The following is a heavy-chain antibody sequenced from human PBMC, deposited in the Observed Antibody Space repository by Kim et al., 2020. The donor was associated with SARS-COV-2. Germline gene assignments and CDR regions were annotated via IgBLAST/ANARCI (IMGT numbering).Heavy chain of an antibody. D-gene: IGHD3-22*01. J-gene: IGHJ4*02. CDR2: INNDGSST. CDR3: TSHYYDTSGYYSY. CDR1: GFTFSSYW. Sequence: GGSLRLSCAASGFTFSSYWMHWVRQVPGKGLVWVSRINNDGSSTNYADSVKGRFTISRDNAKDTLYLQMNSLRAEDTAVYYCTSHYYDTSGYYSYWGQGTLVTVS. V-gene: IGHV3-74*01.